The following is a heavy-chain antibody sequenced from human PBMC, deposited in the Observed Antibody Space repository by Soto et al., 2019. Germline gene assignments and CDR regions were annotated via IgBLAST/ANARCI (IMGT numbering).Heavy chain of an antibody. V-gene: IGHV4-39*01. CDR3: ARSYGDYVSY. D-gene: IGHD4-17*01. CDR1: GDSISTNSYS. Sequence: PSETLSLTCTVSGDSISTNSYSWGWIRQPPGQGLEWIGLFYYSGSTHYNPSLKSRLTVSVDTSKNQFTLKVSSVTAADTAVYYCARSYGDYVSYWGQGILVTVSS. J-gene: IGHJ4*02. CDR2: FYYSGST.